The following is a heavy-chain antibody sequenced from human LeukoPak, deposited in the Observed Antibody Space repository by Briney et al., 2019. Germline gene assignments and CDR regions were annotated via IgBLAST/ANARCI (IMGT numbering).Heavy chain of an antibody. J-gene: IGHJ4*02. CDR3: ARGRSAAGNFDY. V-gene: IGHV4-59*11. Sequence: SETLSLTCTVSGGSISSHYWSWIRQPPGKGLEWIGYIYYSGSTNYNPSLKSRVTISVDTSKNQFSLKLSSVTAADTAVYYCARGRSAAGNFDYWGQGTLVTVSS. D-gene: IGHD6-13*01. CDR2: IYYSGST. CDR1: GGSISSHY.